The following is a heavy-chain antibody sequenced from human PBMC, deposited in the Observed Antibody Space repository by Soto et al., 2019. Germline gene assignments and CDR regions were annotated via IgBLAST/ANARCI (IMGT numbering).Heavy chain of an antibody. CDR3: ARDLVIHSSSSNYGMDV. D-gene: IGHD6-13*01. V-gene: IGHV4-31*03. CDR2: IYYSGGT. CDR1: GGSISSGGYY. J-gene: IGHJ6*02. Sequence: TMSHTCSVAGGSISSGGYYWSWINQHPGKGLEWIGYIYYSGGTYYNPSLKSRVTISVDTSKNQFSLKLSSVAAADTAVYYCARDLVIHSSSSNYGMDVWGQGTTVTVSS.